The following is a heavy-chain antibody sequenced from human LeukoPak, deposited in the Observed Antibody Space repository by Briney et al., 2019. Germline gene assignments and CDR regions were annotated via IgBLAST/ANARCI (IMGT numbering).Heavy chain of an antibody. CDR2: IIPIFGTA. CDR3: ARERDYYDSSGYYLFDP. CDR1: GGTFSSYA. J-gene: IGHJ5*02. Sequence: GSSVKVSCKASGGTFSSYAISWVRQAPGQGLEWMGGIIPIFGTANYAQKFQGRGTITTDESTSTAYMELSSLRSEDTAVYYCARERDYYDSSGYYLFDPWGQGTLVTVSS. V-gene: IGHV1-69*05. D-gene: IGHD3-22*01.